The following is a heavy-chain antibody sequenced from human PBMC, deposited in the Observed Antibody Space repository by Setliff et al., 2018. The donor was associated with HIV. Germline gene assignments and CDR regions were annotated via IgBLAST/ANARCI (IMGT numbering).Heavy chain of an antibody. CDR1: GGSISTSSYY. D-gene: IGHD6-19*01. CDR2: IYYSGST. J-gene: IGHJ4*02. CDR3: ASQGRSGWLWGGFVS. V-gene: IGHV4-39*01. Sequence: SETLSLTCNVSGGSISTSSYYWIWVRQPPGEGLEWIGNIYYSGSTYYNPSLQSRITISVDTSQNQFSLKVSSVTASDTAVYYCASQGRSGWLWGGFVSWGQGTLVTV.